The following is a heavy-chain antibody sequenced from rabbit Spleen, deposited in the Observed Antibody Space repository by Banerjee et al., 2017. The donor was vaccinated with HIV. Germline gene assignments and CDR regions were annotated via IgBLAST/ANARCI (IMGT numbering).Heavy chain of an antibody. V-gene: IGHV1S40*01. J-gene: IGHJ6*01. CDR3: ARDTGSSFSSYGMDL. CDR1: GFSFNNYYY. Sequence: QSLEESGGDLVKPGASLTLTCTASGFSFNNYYYIYWVRQAPGKGLEWIGCIYTGGSGGIYYASWAKGRFTCSKSSSTTVTLQMTSLTVVDTATYFCARDTGSSFSSYGMDLWGQGTLVTVS. CDR2: IYTGGSGGI. D-gene: IGHD8-1*01.